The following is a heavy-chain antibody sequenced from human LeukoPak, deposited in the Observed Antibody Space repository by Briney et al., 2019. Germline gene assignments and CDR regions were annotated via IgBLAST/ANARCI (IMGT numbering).Heavy chain of an antibody. CDR3: ARDTGWYFDL. Sequence: GGSLRLPCPASGFAFRGYWMHWVRQPPGTGLVWVSRITGDGSSTTYADSVKGRFTISRDNAKDTLYLQMISLRAEDTAVYYCARDTGWYFDLWGRGTLVTVSS. CDR2: ITGDGSST. J-gene: IGHJ2*01. D-gene: IGHD4-17*01. CDR1: GFAFRGYW. V-gene: IGHV3-74*01.